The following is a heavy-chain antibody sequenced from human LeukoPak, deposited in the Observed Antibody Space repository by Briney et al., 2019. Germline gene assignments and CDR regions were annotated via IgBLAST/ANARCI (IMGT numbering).Heavy chain of an antibody. J-gene: IGHJ4*02. CDR2: IYGGSTT. D-gene: IGHD2-21*02. CDR1: GVTVSSNY. V-gene: IGHV3-53*01. Sequence: GGSLRLSCAASGVTVSSNYMSWVRQAPGKGLEWVSVIYGGSTTYYADSVKGRFTISRDNSKSTLYLQMNSLRAEDTAVYYCARELRGGDSGYYFDYWGQGTLVTVSS. CDR3: ARELRGGDSGYYFDY.